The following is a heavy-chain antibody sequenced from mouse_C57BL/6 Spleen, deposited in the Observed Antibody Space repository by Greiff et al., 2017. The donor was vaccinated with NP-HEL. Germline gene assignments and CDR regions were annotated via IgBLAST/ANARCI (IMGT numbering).Heavy chain of an antibody. CDR2: INPSSGYT. CDR1: GYTFTSYT. D-gene: IGHD2-10*02. Sequence: VQLQQSGAELARPGASVKMSCKASGYTFTSYTMHWVKQRPGQGLEWIGYINPSSGYTKYNQKFKDKATLTADKSSSTAYMQLSSLTSEDAGVYYCARSSDWGWGKGTTLTVAS. J-gene: IGHJ2*01. CDR3: ARSSDWG. V-gene: IGHV1-4*01.